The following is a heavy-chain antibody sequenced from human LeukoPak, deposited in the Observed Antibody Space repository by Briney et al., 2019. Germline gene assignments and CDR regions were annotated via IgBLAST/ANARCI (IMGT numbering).Heavy chain of an antibody. V-gene: IGHV3-23*01. CDR3: AKDSAMALLFDY. CDR1: GFTFSSYA. J-gene: IGHJ4*02. Sequence: PGGSLRLFCAASGFTFSSYAMSWVRQAPGKGLEWVSAISGSGGSTYYADSVKGRFTISRDNSKNTLYLQMNSLRAEDTAVYYCAKDSAMALLFDYWGQGTLVTVSS. D-gene: IGHD5-18*01. CDR2: ISGSGGST.